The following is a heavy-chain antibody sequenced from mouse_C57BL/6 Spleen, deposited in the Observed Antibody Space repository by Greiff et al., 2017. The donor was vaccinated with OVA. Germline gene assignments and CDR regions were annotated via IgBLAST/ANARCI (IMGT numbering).Heavy chain of an antibody. Sequence: EVQGVESGGGLVKPGGSLKLSCAASGFTFSSYAMSWVRQTPEKRLEWVATISDGGSYTYYPDNVKGRFTISRDNAKNNLYLQMSHLKSEDTAMYYCARGLTYDYAMDYWGQGTSVTVSS. CDR3: ARGLTYDYAMDY. J-gene: IGHJ4*01. V-gene: IGHV5-4*01. CDR2: ISDGGSYT. D-gene: IGHD5-1*01. CDR1: GFTFSSYA.